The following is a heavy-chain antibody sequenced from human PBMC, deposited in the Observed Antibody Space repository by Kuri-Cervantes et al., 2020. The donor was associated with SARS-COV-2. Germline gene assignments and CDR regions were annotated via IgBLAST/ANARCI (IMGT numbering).Heavy chain of an antibody. V-gene: IGHV1-8*02. J-gene: IGHJ6*02. D-gene: IGHD6-19*01. CDR2: MNPNSGNT. CDR3: ARGLWVAVASYYYYYGMDV. CDR1: GYTFSNFD. Sequence: ASVKVSCKASGYTFSNFDINWVRQATGQGLEWMGWMNPNSGNTGYAQKFQGRVTMTRNTAISTAYMELSSLRSEDTAVYYCARGLWVAVASYYYYYGMDVWGQGTTVTVSS.